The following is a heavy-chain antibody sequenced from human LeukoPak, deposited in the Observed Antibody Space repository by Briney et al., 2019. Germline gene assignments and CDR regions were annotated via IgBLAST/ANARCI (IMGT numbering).Heavy chain of an antibody. CDR3: ARGGGHGYSFVY. CDR1: GYNFTKFW. V-gene: IGHV5-51*01. J-gene: IGHJ4*02. Sequence: GESLKISCKASGYNFTKFWIGWVRQMPGKGLEWIGIIYPGDSDTRYSPSFEGQVTISADKYISTAYLQWRSLKASDTAMYYCARGGGHGYSFVYWGQRTLVTVSS. D-gene: IGHD5-24*01. CDR2: IYPGDSDT.